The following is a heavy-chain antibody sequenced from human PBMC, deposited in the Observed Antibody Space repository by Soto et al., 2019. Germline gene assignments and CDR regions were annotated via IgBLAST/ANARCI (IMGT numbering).Heavy chain of an antibody. CDR1: GYTCSTYG. V-gene: IGHV1-18*01. J-gene: IGHJ4*02. CDR2: ISGQGVNS. Sequence: QVQLVQSGAEVKKPGASVTCACQASGYTCSTYGISWVRQAPGQALPWMGCISGQGVNSNYAQSLQGRVTVTTDTSTSTADMELRNLRYDDTAVYYCARSAVYGSGSRPYVFDSWGQGTLVTVSS. D-gene: IGHD3-10*01. CDR3: ARSAVYGSGSRPYVFDS.